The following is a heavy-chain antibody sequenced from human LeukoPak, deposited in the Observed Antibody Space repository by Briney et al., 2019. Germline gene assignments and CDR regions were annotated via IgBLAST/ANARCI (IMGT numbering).Heavy chain of an antibody. CDR3: ASPGDIVATRPLGPIVY. CDR2: IWYDGSNK. D-gene: IGHD5-12*01. CDR1: GFTFSSYG. Sequence: QAGRSLRLSCAASGFTFSSYGMHWVRQAPGKGLEWVAVIWYDGSNKYYADSVKGRFTISRDNSKNTLYLQMNSLRAEDTAVYYCASPGDIVATRPLGPIVYWGQGTLVTVSS. V-gene: IGHV3-33*01. J-gene: IGHJ4*02.